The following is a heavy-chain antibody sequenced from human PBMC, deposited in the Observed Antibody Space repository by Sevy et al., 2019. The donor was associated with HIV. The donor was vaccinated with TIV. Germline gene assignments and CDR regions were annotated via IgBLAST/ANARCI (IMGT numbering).Heavy chain of an antibody. J-gene: IGHJ6*02. CDR3: ANDIVSPHSRDGYNLRSSLYYYGMDV. V-gene: IGHV3-43D*04. CDR2: ISWDGGST. Sequence: GGSLRLSCAASGFTFDDYAMHWVRQAPGKGLEWVSLISWDGGSTYYADSVKGRFTISRDNSKNSLYLEMNSLRAEDTALYYCANDIVSPHSRDGYNLRSSLYYYGMDVWGQGTTVTVSS. D-gene: IGHD5-12*01. CDR1: GFTFDDYA.